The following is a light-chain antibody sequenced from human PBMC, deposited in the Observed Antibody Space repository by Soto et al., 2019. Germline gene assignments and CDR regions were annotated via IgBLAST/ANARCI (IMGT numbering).Light chain of an antibody. CDR3: QQYDSPPNT. CDR2: GAS. J-gene: IGKJ1*01. Sequence: MGLTQSPGTLSLSPWERATLSCRASQTVGSSFLAWFQHKPGQAPRLLIYGASSRAPGIPDRFSGSGSGTDFTLTISRLQPEDFAVYYCQQYDSPPNTFGQGTKVDIK. CDR1: QTVGSSF. V-gene: IGKV3-20*01.